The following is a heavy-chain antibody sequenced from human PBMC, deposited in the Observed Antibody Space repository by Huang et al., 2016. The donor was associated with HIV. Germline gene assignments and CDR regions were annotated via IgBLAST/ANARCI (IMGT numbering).Heavy chain of an antibody. J-gene: IGHJ4*02. CDR1: GGTFSSYA. V-gene: IGHV1-69*13. D-gene: IGHD3-3*01. Sequence: QVQLVQSGAEVKKPGSSVKVSCKASGGTFSSYAISWVRQAPGQGLGGRGGIIPIFGTANYAKKFQCRVTITADESTSTAYMELSSLISEDTAVYYCARATYYDFWSGYRSFDYWGQGTLVTVSS. CDR2: IIPIFGTA. CDR3: ARATYYDFWSGYRSFDY.